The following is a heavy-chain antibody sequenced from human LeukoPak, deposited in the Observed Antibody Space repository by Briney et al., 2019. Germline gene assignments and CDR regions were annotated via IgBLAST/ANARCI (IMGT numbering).Heavy chain of an antibody. CDR1: GFTFSSYG. CDR3: AKIVSSSSFLDAFDI. J-gene: IGHJ3*02. D-gene: IGHD6-6*01. V-gene: IGHV3-33*06. CDR2: IWYDGSNK. Sequence: GGSLRLSCAASGFTFSSYGMHWVRQASGKGLEWVAVIWYDGSNKYYADSVKGRFTISRDNSKNTLYLQMNSLRAEDTAVYYCAKIVSSSSFLDAFDIWGQGTMVTVSS.